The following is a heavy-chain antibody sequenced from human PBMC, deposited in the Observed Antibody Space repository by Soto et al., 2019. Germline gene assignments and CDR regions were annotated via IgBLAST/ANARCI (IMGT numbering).Heavy chain of an antibody. Sequence: LSLTCTVSDGSISTYFCNWIRQPAGKGLEWIGRIDNSGNTNYNPSLKSRVTMSADTSRNQFSLKLNSVTAADTAVYYCARGGQDFWSGPFDYWGQGALVTVSS. CDR1: DGSISTYF. V-gene: IGHV4-4*07. J-gene: IGHJ4*02. CDR3: ARGGQDFWSGPFDY. CDR2: IDNSGNT. D-gene: IGHD3-3*01.